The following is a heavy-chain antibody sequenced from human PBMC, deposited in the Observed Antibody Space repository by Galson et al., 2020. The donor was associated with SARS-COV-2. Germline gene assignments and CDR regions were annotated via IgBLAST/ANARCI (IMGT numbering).Heavy chain of an antibody. J-gene: IGHJ4*02. CDR3: AKTRPVYSSSWLNKYYFDY. CDR2: ISGSGGST. V-gene: IGHV3-23*01. Sequence: GGSLRLSCAASGFTFSSYAMSWVRQAPGKGLEWVSAISGSGGSTYYADSVKGRFTISRDNSKNTLYLQMNSLRAEDTAVYYCAKTRPVYSSSWLNKYYFDYWGQGTLVTVSS. D-gene: IGHD6-13*01. CDR1: GFTFSSYA.